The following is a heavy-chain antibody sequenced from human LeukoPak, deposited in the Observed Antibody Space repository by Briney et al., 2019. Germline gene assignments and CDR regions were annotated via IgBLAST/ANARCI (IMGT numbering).Heavy chain of an antibody. V-gene: IGHV5-51*01. J-gene: IGHJ4*02. CDR1: GYSFTSYW. D-gene: IGHD6-6*01. CDR2: IYPGGSDT. Sequence: GESLKISCKGSGYSFTSYWIGWVRQMPGKGLEWMGIIYPGGSDTRYSPSFQGQVTISADKSISTAYLQWSSLKASDTAMYYCARKYSSSSRAGGDYFDYWGQGTLVTVSS. CDR3: ARKYSSSSRAGGDYFDY.